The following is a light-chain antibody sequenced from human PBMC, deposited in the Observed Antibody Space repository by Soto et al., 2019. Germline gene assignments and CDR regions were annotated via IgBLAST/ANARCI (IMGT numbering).Light chain of an antibody. CDR3: QVYGPSPPIT. V-gene: IGKV3-20*01. CDR2: GVS. CDR1: QSVSSY. J-gene: IGKJ5*01. Sequence: EIVSTQSPAILSLSPRERAPLSCRASQSVSSYLAWYQQKPGQAPRLLMYGVSSRATGIPDRFTGSGSGADFTLTISRLEPEDFAVYYCQVYGPSPPITFGQGTRLEI.